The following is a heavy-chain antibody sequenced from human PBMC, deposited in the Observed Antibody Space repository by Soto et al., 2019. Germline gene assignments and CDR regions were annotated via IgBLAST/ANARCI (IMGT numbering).Heavy chain of an antibody. Sequence: QVQLVQSGAEVKKPGSSVKVSCKASGGTFSSYAISWVRQAPGQGLEWMGGIIPIFGTANYAQKFQGRVTITADESTSTAYMELSSLRSEDTAVYYCARASHYYDSSGYYPSYYYYYGMDVWGQGTTVTVSS. CDR1: GGTFSSYA. D-gene: IGHD3-22*01. CDR2: IIPIFGTA. CDR3: ARASHYYDSSGYYPSYYYYYGMDV. J-gene: IGHJ6*02. V-gene: IGHV1-69*01.